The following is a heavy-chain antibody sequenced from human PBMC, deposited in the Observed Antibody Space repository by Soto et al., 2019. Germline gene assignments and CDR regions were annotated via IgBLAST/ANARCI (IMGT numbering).Heavy chain of an antibody. Sequence: GGSLRLSCAASGFTFSSHAMHWVRQAPGKGLGWVAVISYDGSNKYYADSVKGRFTISRDNSKNTLYLQMNSLRAEDTAVYYCATDNHHLRYFDWPSDYWGQGTLVTVSS. D-gene: IGHD3-9*01. V-gene: IGHV3-30-3*01. J-gene: IGHJ4*02. CDR3: ATDNHHLRYFDWPSDY. CDR2: ISYDGSNK. CDR1: GFTFSSHA.